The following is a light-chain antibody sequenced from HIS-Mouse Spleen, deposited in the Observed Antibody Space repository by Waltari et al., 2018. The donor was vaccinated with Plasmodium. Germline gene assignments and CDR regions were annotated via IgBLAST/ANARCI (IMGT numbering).Light chain of an antibody. CDR1: QSVSSSY. J-gene: IGKJ2*01. V-gene: IGKV3-20*01. Sequence: EIVLTHSPGTLSLSPGERATLSCRASQSVSSSYLAWYQQKPGQAPRLLIYGAASRATRIPDRFSCSGSGTDFTLTISRLEPEDFAVYYCQQYGSSPYTFGQGTKLEIK. CDR3: QQYGSSPYT. CDR2: GAA.